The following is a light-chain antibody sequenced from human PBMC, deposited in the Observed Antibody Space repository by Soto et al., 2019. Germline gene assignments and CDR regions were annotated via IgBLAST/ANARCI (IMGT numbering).Light chain of an antibody. V-gene: IGKV3-15*01. CDR1: QSVSSK. CDR3: QQYNNWPPLT. Sequence: EIVMTQSPATLSVSPGERATLSCRASQSVSSKLAWYQQKPGQAPRLLIYGASTRATGIPARFGGSGSGTEFTLTISSLPSEDFAVYYCQQYNNWPPLTFGGGTKVEIK. J-gene: IGKJ4*01. CDR2: GAS.